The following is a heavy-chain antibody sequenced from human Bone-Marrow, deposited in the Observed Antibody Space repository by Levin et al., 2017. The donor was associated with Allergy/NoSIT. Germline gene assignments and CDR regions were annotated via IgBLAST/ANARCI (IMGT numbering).Heavy chain of an antibody. CDR2: LNPSAGGT. CDR3: ARGVDMVGATTLFSNAFDI. V-gene: IGHV1-46*01. D-gene: IGHD1-26*01. Sequence: GESLKISCKASGYTLTNYYMHWVRQAPGQGLEWMGILNPSAGGTNYAQKFQGRVTMTSDTSTSTVYLELSSLRPEDTAIYYCARGVDMVGATTLFSNAFDIWGQGTVVIVSS. J-gene: IGHJ3*02. CDR1: GYTLTNYY.